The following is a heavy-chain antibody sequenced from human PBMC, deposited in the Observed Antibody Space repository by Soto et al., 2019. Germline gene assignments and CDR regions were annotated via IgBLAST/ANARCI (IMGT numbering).Heavy chain of an antibody. CDR2: IWHDGRKT. CDR3: VRKAWGAVAINPPFYFDY. J-gene: IGHJ4*02. Sequence: SGGSLRLSCAVSGFTFSDYGMHWVRQAPGKGLEWVSLIWHDGRKTYYADSVKGRFTISRDNSKNTMYLQMNSLREEDTAMYYCVRKAWGAVAINPPFYFDYWGQGTLVTVSS. V-gene: IGHV3-33*01. CDR1: GFTFSDYG. D-gene: IGHD2-21*01.